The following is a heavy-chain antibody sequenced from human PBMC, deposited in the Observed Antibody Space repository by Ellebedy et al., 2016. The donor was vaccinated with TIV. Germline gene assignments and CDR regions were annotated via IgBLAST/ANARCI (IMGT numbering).Heavy chain of an antibody. J-gene: IGHJ4*02. V-gene: IGHV3-53*01. CDR3: ARGQSGSYVAFGY. CDR1: GFTLSSNY. CDR2: IYSGGST. Sequence: GESLKISCAASGFTLSSNYMSWVRQAPGKGLEWVSTIYSGGSTYYVDSGKGRFTISRDNSKNTLYLQMNSLRAEDTAVYYCARGQSGSYVAFGYWGQGTLVTVSS. D-gene: IGHD1-26*01.